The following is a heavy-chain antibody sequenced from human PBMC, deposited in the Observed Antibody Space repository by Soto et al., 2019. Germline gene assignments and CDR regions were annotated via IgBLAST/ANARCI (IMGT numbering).Heavy chain of an antibody. D-gene: IGHD2-8*01. CDR3: ARQLIVYAIGRLDY. J-gene: IGHJ4*02. V-gene: IGHV1-69*06. CDR2: IIPIFGTA. Sequence: SVKVSCKASGGTFSSYAISWVRQAPGQGREWMGGIIPIFGTANYAQKFQGRVTITADKSTSTAYMELSSLRSEDTAVYYCARQLIVYAIGRLDYWGQGTLVTVSS. CDR1: GGTFSSYA.